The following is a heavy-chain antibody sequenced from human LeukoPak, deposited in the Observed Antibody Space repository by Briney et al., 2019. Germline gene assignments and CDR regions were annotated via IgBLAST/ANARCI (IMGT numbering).Heavy chain of an antibody. CDR3: ARTYGGYYYGMDV. V-gene: IGHV4-39*01. CDR2: IYYSGIS. CDR1: GGSISSSSYY. D-gene: IGHD3-10*01. Sequence: KPSETLSLTCTASGGSISSSSYYWGWIRQPPGKGLEWISNIYYSGISSYNPSLKSRVTISVDTSKNQFSLNLSSVTAADTAVYYCARTYGGYYYGMDVWGQGTTVTVSS. J-gene: IGHJ6*02.